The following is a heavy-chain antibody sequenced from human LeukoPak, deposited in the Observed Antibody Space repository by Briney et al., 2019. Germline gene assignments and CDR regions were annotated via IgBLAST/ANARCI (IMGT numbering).Heavy chain of an antibody. CDR3: GRFTRSGDSVY. CDR1: GFTFSSYW. CDR2: IKQDGSEK. V-gene: IGHV3-7*04. Sequence: PGGSLRLSRAASGFTFSSYWMSWVRQAPGKGLEWVANIKQDGSEKQYVDSVKGRFAISRDNAENSLYLQMHSLKAEDTAAYYCGRFTRSGDSVYWGQGTLVTVSS. J-gene: IGHJ4*02. D-gene: IGHD7-27*01.